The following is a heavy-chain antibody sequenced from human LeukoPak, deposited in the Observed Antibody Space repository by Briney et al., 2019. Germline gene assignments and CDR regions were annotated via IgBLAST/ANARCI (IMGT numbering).Heavy chain of an antibody. D-gene: IGHD2-15*01. CDR2: ISTYNGHT. V-gene: IGHV1-18*01. J-gene: IGHJ4*02. Sequence: GASVKVSCKASGYTFTSYGINWVRQAPGQGLEWMGWISTYNGHTNYAQKFQGRVTMTTDTSTSTASMELRSLRSDDTAVYYCARGWGYCSGGSCYSLDYWGQGTLVTVSS. CDR1: GYTFTSYG. CDR3: ARGWGYCSGGSCYSLDY.